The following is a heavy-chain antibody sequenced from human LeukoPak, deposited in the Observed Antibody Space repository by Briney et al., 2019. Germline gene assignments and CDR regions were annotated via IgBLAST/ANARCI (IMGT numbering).Heavy chain of an antibody. V-gene: IGHV3-48*03. J-gene: IGHJ4*02. D-gene: IGHD3-16*01. CDR1: GFTFSNYD. Sequence: GGSLRLSCAASGFTFSNYDMNWVRQAPGKGPEWISYISESGGAIYYAESVKGRFTISRDNARNSVSLQMNSLRAEDTAIYYCARDEGGSGFKYDIDYWGQGTLVTVSS. CDR2: ISESGGAI. CDR3: ARDEGGSGFKYDIDY.